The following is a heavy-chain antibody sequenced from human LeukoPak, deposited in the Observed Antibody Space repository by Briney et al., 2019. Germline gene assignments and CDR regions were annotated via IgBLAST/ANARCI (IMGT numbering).Heavy chain of an antibody. V-gene: IGHV4-59*01. Sequence: SETLSLTCTVSGGSISSYYWSWIRQPPGKGLEWIGYIYYSGSTNYNPSLKSRVTISVDTSKNQFSLKLSSVTAADTAVYYCARVGDYYGSGSYSLWGQGTLVTVSS. D-gene: IGHD3-10*01. CDR2: IYYSGST. CDR1: GGSISSYY. CDR3: ARVGDYYGSGSYSL. J-gene: IGHJ4*02.